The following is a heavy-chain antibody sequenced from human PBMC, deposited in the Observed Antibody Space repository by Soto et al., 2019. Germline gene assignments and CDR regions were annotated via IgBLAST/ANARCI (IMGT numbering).Heavy chain of an antibody. Sequence: GESLKISCKGSGYSFTSYWIGWVRQMPGKGLEWMGIIYSGDSDTRYSPSFQGQVTISADKSISTAYLQWSSLKASDTAMYYCARHRLVGATFLSSAFDIWGQGTMVTVSS. CDR3: ARHRLVGATFLSSAFDI. CDR1: GYSFTSYW. V-gene: IGHV5-51*01. J-gene: IGHJ3*02. D-gene: IGHD1-26*01. CDR2: IYSGDSDT.